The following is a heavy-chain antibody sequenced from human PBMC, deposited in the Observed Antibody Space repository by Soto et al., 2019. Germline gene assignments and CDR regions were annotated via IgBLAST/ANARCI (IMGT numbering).Heavy chain of an antibody. CDR1: GFTFSSYA. J-gene: IGHJ5*02. D-gene: IGHD2-15*01. Sequence: EVQLLESGGGLVQPGGSLRLSCAASGFTFSSYAMSWVRQAPGKGLEWVSAISGSGGSTYYADSVKGRFTISRDNSKNTLYLQMNSMRAEDTAVYYCAKGGGRYCSGGSCSRKYNWFDPWDQGTLVTVSS. CDR3: AKGGGRYCSGGSCSRKYNWFDP. V-gene: IGHV3-23*01. CDR2: ISGSGGST.